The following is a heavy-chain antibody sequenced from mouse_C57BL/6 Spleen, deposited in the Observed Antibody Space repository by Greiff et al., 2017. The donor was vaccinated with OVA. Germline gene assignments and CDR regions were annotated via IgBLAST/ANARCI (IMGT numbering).Heavy chain of an antibody. D-gene: IGHD2-12*01. J-gene: IGHJ4*01. Sequence: QVQLQQSGPGLVKPSQCLYITCTVSGFSFTSYGVHWVRQSPGKGLEWLGVIWSGGSTDYNAAFISRLSISKDNSKSQVFLKMNSLQADDTAIYYCATVYDGGAMDYWGQGTSVTVSS. V-gene: IGHV2-2*01. CDR1: GFSFTSYG. CDR3: ATVYDGGAMDY. CDR2: IWSGGST.